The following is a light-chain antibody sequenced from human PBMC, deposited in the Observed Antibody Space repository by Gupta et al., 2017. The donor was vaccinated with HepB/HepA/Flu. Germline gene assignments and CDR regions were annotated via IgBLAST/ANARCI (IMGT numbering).Light chain of an antibody. CDR1: RSVLYDSNNKNY. Sequence: DIVMTQSPDSLAVSLGERATINCKSSRSVLYDSNNKNYLAWYQQKPGQPPNLLIYWASTRESGVPDRFSGSGSGTDFTLTISSLQAEDVAVYYCQQYYNTPQTFGQGTKVEIK. V-gene: IGKV4-1*01. J-gene: IGKJ1*01. CDR2: WAS. CDR3: QQYYNTPQT.